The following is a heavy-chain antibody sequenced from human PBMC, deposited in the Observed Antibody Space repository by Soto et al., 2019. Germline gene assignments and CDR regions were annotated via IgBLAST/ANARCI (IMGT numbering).Heavy chain of an antibody. D-gene: IGHD2-2*01. CDR1: GGTFSSYA. Sequence: QVQLVQSGAEVKKPGSSVKVSCKASGGTFSSYAISWVRQAPGQGLEWMGGIIPIFGTANYAQKFQGRVTITADECTSTAYMELSSLRSEDTAVYYCASYIVLVPAAISPFDYWGQGTLVTVSS. V-gene: IGHV1-69*12. J-gene: IGHJ4*02. CDR3: ASYIVLVPAAISPFDY. CDR2: IIPIFGTA.